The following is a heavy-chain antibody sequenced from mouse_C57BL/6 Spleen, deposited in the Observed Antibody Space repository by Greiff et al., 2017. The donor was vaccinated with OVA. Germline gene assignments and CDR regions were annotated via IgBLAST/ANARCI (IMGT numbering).Heavy chain of an antibody. CDR1: GFTFSDYG. CDR2: ISSGGSYT. Sequence: EVHLVESGGGLVKPGGSLKLSCAASGFTFSDYGMHWVRQAPEKGLEWVATISSGGSYTYYPDSVKGRFTISRDNAKNTLYLQMSSLKSEDTAMYYCARHGDGYSDYWGQGTTLTVSS. J-gene: IGHJ2*01. V-gene: IGHV5-6*01. CDR3: ARHGDGYSDY. D-gene: IGHD2-3*01.